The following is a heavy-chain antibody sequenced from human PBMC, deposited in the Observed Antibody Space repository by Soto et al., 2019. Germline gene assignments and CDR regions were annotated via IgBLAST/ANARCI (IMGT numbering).Heavy chain of an antibody. CDR3: ARDPATDRSSSVWFDP. J-gene: IGHJ5*02. Sequence: ASVKVSCKAFGYTFTSYYMPWVRQAPGQGLEWMGIINPSGGSTSYAQKFQGRVTMTRDTSTSTVYMELSSLRSEDTAVFYCARDPATDRSSSVWFDPWGQGTLVTVSS. D-gene: IGHD6-6*01. V-gene: IGHV1-46*01. CDR1: GYTFTSYY. CDR2: INPSGGST.